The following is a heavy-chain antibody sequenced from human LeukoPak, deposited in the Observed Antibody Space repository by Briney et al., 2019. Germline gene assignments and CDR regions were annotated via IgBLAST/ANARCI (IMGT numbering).Heavy chain of an antibody. CDR1: GGSFSGYY. CDR2: INHSGST. Sequence: KTSETLSLTCAVYGGSFSGYYWSWIRQPPGKGLEWIGEINHSGSTNYNPSLKSRVTISVDTSKNQFSLKLSSVTAADTAVYYCARLPYSYGFDAFDIWGQGTMVTVSS. V-gene: IGHV4-34*01. D-gene: IGHD5-18*01. J-gene: IGHJ3*02. CDR3: ARLPYSYGFDAFDI.